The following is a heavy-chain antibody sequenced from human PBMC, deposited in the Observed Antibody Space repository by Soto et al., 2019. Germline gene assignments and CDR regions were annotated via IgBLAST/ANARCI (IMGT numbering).Heavy chain of an antibody. CDR1: GFTFSNAW. CDR3: TTGSEIFGVVIILSEINGMDV. D-gene: IGHD3-3*01. Sequence: GGSLRLSCAASGFTFSNAWMNWVRQAPGKGLEWVGRIKSKTDGGTTDYAAPVKGRFTISRDDSKNTLYLQMNSLKTEDTAVYYCTTGSEIFGVVIILSEINGMDVWGQGTTVTVSS. J-gene: IGHJ6*02. V-gene: IGHV3-15*07. CDR2: IKSKTDGGTT.